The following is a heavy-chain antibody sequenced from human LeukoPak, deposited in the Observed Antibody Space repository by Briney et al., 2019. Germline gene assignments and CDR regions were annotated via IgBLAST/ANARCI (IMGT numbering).Heavy chain of an antibody. CDR1: GFIFSGYA. CDR3: VRTIRSSTKNYYFEY. V-gene: IGHV3-30-3*01. J-gene: IGHJ4*02. Sequence: PGRSLRLSCAASGFIFSGYAMRWVRQAPGKGLEWVAVISYDGSNKYYADSVKGRFTISRDNSKNTLYLQMNSLRAEDTAVYYCVRTIRSSTKNYYFEYWGQGTLVTVSS. CDR2: ISYDGSNK. D-gene: IGHD2-2*01.